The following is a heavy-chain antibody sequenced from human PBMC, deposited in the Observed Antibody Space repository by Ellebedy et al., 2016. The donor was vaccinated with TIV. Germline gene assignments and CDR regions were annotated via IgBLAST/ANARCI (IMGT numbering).Heavy chain of an antibody. J-gene: IGHJ3*02. D-gene: IGHD3-10*01. CDR1: GYTFATFH. Sequence: AASVKVSCKASGYTFATFHIHWVRQAPGQGLEWMGVMKPSDGTTSYSQKFQGRVTVTRDTSTSTVYMELSSLRSEDTAVYYCARDPFGADDGFDIWGQGTMVTVSS. V-gene: IGHV1-46*01. CDR3: ARDPFGADDGFDI. CDR2: MKPSDGTT.